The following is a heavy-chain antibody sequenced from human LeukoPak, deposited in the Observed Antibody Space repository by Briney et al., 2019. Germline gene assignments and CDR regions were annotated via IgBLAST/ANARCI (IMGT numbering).Heavy chain of an antibody. CDR2: IWYDGSNK. J-gene: IGHJ6*02. V-gene: IGHV3-33*01. CDR3: ARGDPEDYYYGMDV. CDR1: GFTFSSYG. Sequence: GRSLRLSCAASGFTFSSYGMHWVRQAPGKGLEWVAVIWYDGSNKYYADSVKGRFTISRDNSKSTLYLQMNSLRAEDMAVYYCARGDPEDYYYGMDVWGQGTTVTVSS.